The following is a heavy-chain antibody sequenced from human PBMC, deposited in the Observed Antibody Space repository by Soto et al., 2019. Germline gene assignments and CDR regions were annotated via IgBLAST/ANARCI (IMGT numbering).Heavy chain of an antibody. CDR1: GGSFSGYF. J-gene: IGHJ6*02. D-gene: IGHD3-3*02. CDR2: ITHSGGT. Sequence: SETLSLTCAVSGGSFSGYFWTWIRQAPGKGLEWIGEITHSGGTNYNSSLKSRVMISVDTSKKQFSLILSSVSAADTAVYYCARDRQVYHFWSGYENEGPDGLDVWGQGTTVTVS. V-gene: IGHV4-34*01. CDR3: ARDRQVYHFWSGYENEGPDGLDV.